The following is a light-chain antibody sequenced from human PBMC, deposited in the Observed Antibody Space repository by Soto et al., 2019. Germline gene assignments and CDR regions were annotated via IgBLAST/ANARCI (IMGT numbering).Light chain of an antibody. Sequence: EIGATESPSTPCVAPGEKPSLSWQVLQMVSRNLAWYQQNPGQAPRLLIYGASTRATGIPARFSGSGSGTEFTLTISSLQSEDFALYYCQQYNYWPPPITFGQGTRLEIK. J-gene: IGKJ5*01. V-gene: IGKV3-15*01. CDR3: QQYNYWPPPIT. CDR1: QMVSRN. CDR2: GAS.